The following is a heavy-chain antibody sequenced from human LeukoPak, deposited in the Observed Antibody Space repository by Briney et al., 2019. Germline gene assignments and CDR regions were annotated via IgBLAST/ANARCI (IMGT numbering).Heavy chain of an antibody. CDR1: GFTFSNYW. V-gene: IGHV3-21*01. J-gene: IGHJ3*02. Sequence: KTGGSLRLSCAASGFTFSNYWMNWVRQAPGKGLEWVSSIISSSSYIYYTDSVKGRFTISRDNARNSLYLQMNSLRAEDTAVYYCARGYSNYGYAFDIWGQGTMVTVSS. CDR2: IISSSSYI. D-gene: IGHD4-11*01. CDR3: ARGYSNYGYAFDI.